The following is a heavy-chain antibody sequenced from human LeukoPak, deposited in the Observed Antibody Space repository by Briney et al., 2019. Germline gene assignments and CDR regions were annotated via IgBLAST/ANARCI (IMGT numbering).Heavy chain of an antibody. V-gene: IGHV3-30*02. CDR2: TRYDGSDK. CDR1: GFIFSSYG. Sequence: GGSLRLSCTASGFIFSSYGIHWVRQAPGKGPEWVAFTRYDGSDKYSADSVKGRLTISRDNSKNTLYLQMNSLRAEGTAVYYCAKGLTTVTSQGDYWGQGTLVTASS. CDR3: AKGLTTVTSQGDY. D-gene: IGHD4-17*01. J-gene: IGHJ4*02.